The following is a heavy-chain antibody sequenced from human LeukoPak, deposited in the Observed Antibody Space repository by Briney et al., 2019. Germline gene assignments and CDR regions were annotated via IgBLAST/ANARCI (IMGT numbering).Heavy chain of an antibody. V-gene: IGHV3-30-3*01. J-gene: IGHJ6*02. CDR1: GFTFSSYA. CDR3: ARGVSYYDILTGYPKYYYYGMDV. D-gene: IGHD3-9*01. CDR2: ISYDGSNK. Sequence: QPGGSLRLSCAASGFTFSSYAMHWVRQAPGKGLEWVAVISYDGSNKYYADSMKGRFTISRDNSKNTLYLQMNSLRAEDTAVYYCARGVSYYDILTGYPKYYYYGMDVWGQGTTVTVSS.